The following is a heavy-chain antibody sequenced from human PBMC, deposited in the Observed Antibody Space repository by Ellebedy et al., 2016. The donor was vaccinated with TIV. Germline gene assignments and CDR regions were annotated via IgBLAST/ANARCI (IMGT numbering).Heavy chain of an antibody. CDR1: GFTFSSSW. V-gene: IGHV3-74*01. D-gene: IGHD2-15*01. J-gene: IGHJ5*02. CDR2: IKSDGSRT. CDR3: VGSGGGSWLDL. Sequence: GESLKISCVDSGFTFSSSWMHWVRQVPGKGLVWVSRIKSDGSRTDYADSVKGRFTISRDNAKNTLYLQMNSLRVEDTAIYYCVGSGGGSWLDLWGQGALVTVSS.